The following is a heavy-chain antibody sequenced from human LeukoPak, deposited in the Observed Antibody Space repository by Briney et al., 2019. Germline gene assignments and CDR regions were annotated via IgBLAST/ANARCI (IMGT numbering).Heavy chain of an antibody. CDR3: ARGLYSDYYDSSGLLN. V-gene: IGHV4-30-4*08. J-gene: IGHJ4*02. D-gene: IGHD3-22*01. Sequence: SETLSLTCTVSGGSISSGDYYWSWIRQPPGKGLEWIGYIYYSGSTYYNPSLKSRVTISVDTSRNQFSLKLSSVTAADTAVYYCARGLYSDYYDSSGLLNWGQGTLVTVSS. CDR1: GGSISSGDYY. CDR2: IYYSGST.